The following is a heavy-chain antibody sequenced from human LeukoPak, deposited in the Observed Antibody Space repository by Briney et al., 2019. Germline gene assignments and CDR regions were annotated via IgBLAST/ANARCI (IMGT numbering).Heavy chain of an antibody. V-gene: IGHV1-69*05. D-gene: IGHD3-10*01. J-gene: IGHJ5*02. CDR3: AREVSGDSYNWFDP. CDR2: IIPIFGTA. CDR1: GGTFSSYA. Sequence: SVKVSCXASGGTFSSYAISWVRQAPGQGLEWMGGIIPIFGTANYAQKFQGRVTITTDESTSTAYMELSSLRSEDTAVYYCAREVSGDSYNWFDPWGQGTLVTVSS.